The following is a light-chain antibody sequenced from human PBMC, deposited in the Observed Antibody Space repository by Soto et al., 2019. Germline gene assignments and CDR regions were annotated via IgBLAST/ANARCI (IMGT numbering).Light chain of an antibody. CDR1: QSVSSSY. J-gene: IGKJ1*01. CDR3: KQYGSSPWT. V-gene: IGKV3-20*01. Sequence: EIVLTQSPGTLSLSPGERATLSCRASQSVSSSYLAWYQQKPGQAPRLLIYGAYSRATGIQDRFSGSGSGTDFTLTISRLEPEDFAVYYCKQYGSSPWTFGQGTKVDIK. CDR2: GAY.